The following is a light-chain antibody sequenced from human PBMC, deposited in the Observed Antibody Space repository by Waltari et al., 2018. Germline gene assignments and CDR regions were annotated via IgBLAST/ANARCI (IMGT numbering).Light chain of an antibody. V-gene: IGKV3-11*01. CDR1: QSVSSY. CDR2: DGS. J-gene: IGKJ4*01. Sequence: EIVLTQSPATLSLSPXERATLSCRASQSVSSYLLWYQQKPGQAPRLLIYDGSNRATGIPARFSGSGSGTDFTLTISSLEPEDFAVYYCQQRVNWPLTFGGGTKVEI. CDR3: QQRVNWPLT.